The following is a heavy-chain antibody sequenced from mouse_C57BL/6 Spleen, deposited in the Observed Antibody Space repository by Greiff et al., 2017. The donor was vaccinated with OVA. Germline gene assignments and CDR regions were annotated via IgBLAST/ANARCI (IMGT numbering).Heavy chain of an antibody. Sequence: VQLQQSGAELVMPGASVKLSCKASGYTFTSYWMHWVKQRPGQGLEWIGEIDPSDSSTNYNQKFKGKSTLTVDKSSSTAYMQLSSLTSEDSAVYYCARGLHGTMFAYWGQGTLVTVSA. CDR2: IDPSDSST. J-gene: IGHJ3*01. V-gene: IGHV1-69*01. CDR1: GYTFTSYW. D-gene: IGHD2-1*01. CDR3: ARGLHGTMFAY.